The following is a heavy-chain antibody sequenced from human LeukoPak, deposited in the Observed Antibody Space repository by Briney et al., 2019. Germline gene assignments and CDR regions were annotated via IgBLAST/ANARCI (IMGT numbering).Heavy chain of an antibody. D-gene: IGHD6-19*01. CDR2: MNPNSGNT. J-gene: IGHJ4*02. CDR3: ARGRGSGSGLRRLDY. V-gene: IGHV1-8*01. Sequence: ASVKVSCKASGYTFTSFDINWLRQATGQGLEWMGWMNPNSGNTGFAQKFQGRVTMTRDTSISTAYMELSGLRSEDTAVYYCARGRGSGSGLRRLDYWGQAALVTISS. CDR1: GYTFTSFD.